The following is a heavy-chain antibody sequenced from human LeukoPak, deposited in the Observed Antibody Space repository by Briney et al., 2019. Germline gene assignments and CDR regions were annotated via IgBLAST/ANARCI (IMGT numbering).Heavy chain of an antibody. V-gene: IGHV4-34*01. CDR1: GGSFSDYF. CDR2: INHSGRT. D-gene: IGHD2-2*01. Sequence: WETLSLTCAVYGGSFSDYFWGWIRQPPGKGLEWIGEINHSGRTYYNPSLKSRVTISVDTSKNQFSLNLSSVTAADTAVYYCARDVVVVPAAIHYGMDVWGQGTTVTVSS. CDR3: ARDVVVVPAAIHYGMDV. J-gene: IGHJ6*02.